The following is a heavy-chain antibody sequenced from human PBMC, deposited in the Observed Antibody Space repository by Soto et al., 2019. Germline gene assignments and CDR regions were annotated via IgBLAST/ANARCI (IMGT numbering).Heavy chain of an antibody. Sequence: EVQLVESGGGLVKPGGSLRLSCAASGFTFSNAWMSWVRQAPGKGLEWVGRIKSKTDGGTTDYAAPVKGRFTISRDDSKTTLYLQMNSLKTEATAVYYCTTDRYGRFLEWLSHFDYWGQGTLVTVSS. CDR3: TTDRYGRFLEWLSHFDY. J-gene: IGHJ4*02. CDR2: IKSKTDGGTT. V-gene: IGHV3-15*01. CDR1: GFTFSNAW. D-gene: IGHD3-3*01.